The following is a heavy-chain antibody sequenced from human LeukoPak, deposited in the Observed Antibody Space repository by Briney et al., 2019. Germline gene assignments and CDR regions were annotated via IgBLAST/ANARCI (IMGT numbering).Heavy chain of an antibody. CDR3: ARGPYYYDSSGYYIPYYGMDV. V-gene: IGHV4-39*07. Sequence: PSETLSLTCTVSGGSISSGGYYWSWIRQPPGKGLEWIGEINHSGSTNYNPSLKSRVTISVDKSKNQFSLKLSSVTAADTAVYYCARGPYYYDSSGYYIPYYGMDVWGQGTTVTVSS. CDR1: GGSISSGGYY. J-gene: IGHJ6*02. CDR2: INHSGST. D-gene: IGHD3-22*01.